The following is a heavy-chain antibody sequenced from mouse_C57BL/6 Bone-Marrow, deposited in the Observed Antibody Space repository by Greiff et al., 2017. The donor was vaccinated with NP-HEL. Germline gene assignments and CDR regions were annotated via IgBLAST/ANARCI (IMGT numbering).Heavy chain of an antibody. J-gene: IGHJ3*01. CDR1: GYTFTSYW. Sequence: VQLQQPGAELVRPGSSVKLSCKASGYTFTSYWMHWVKQRPIQGLEWIGNIDPSDSETHYNQKFKDKATLTVDKSSSTAYMQLSSLTSEDSAVYYGARLRESEDAWFAYWGQGTLVTVSA. CDR3: ARLRESEDAWFAY. CDR2: IDPSDSET. V-gene: IGHV1-52*01.